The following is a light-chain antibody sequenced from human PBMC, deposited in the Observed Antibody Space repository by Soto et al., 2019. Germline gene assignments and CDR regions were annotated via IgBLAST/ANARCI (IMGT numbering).Light chain of an antibody. Sequence: TLSVSPGERATLSCRASQSVSSNLAWYQQKPGQAPRLLIYGASTRATGIPARFSGSGSGTEFTLTISSLQSEDFAVYYCKQHKNLPGTFGQGTKVDIK. CDR1: QSVSSN. CDR3: KQHKNLPGT. J-gene: IGKJ1*01. V-gene: IGKV3-15*01. CDR2: GAS.